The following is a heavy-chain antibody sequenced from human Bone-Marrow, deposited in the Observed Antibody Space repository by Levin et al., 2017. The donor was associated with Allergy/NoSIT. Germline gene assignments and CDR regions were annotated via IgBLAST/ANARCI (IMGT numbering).Heavy chain of an antibody. CDR2: ISSNDEE. D-gene: IGHD3-9*01. V-gene: IGHV2-26*03. Sequence: KESGPTLVKPTETLTLTCTISGFSLSNPRMSVSWIRQPPGEALEWLAHISSNDEEFYSPSLKSRLAISKDTSKSQVVLTMSNMDPVDTATYYCARIFRTHYDILTGYNNWYFDLWGRGTLVAVSS. CDR3: ARIFRTHYDILTGYNNWYFDL. J-gene: IGHJ2*01. CDR1: GFSLSNPRMS.